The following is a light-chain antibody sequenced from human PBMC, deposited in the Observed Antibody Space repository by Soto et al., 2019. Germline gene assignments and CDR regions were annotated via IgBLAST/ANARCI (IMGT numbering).Light chain of an antibody. Sequence: QSALTQPASVSGSPGQSITISCTGTSSDVGGYNYVSWYQQHPGKAPKLMIYDVSNRPSGVSNRFSGSKSGNTASLTISGLQAEDEADYYCSSYTSSRNGVFGGGTKLTVL. CDR1: SSDVGGYNY. V-gene: IGLV2-14*01. CDR3: SSYTSSRNGV. CDR2: DVS. J-gene: IGLJ2*01.